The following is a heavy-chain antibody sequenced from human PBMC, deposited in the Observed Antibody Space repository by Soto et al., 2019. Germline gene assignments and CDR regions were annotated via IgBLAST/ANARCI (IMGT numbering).Heavy chain of an antibody. D-gene: IGHD3-3*01. CDR2: MNPNSGNT. J-gene: IGHJ4*02. Sequence: ASVKVSCKASGYTFTSYDINWVRQATGQGLEWMGWMNPNSGNTGYAQKFQGRVTMTRNTSISTAYMELSSLRSEDTAVYYCARPYYDFWSGYYPDSFMIDYWGQGTLVTVSS. CDR1: GYTFTSYD. V-gene: IGHV1-8*01. CDR3: ARPYYDFWSGYYPDSFMIDY.